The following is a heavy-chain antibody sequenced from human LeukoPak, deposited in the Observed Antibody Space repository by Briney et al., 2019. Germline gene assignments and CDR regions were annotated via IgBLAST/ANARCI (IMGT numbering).Heavy chain of an antibody. V-gene: IGHV3-64D*06. CDR3: VKAVAGSFDY. D-gene: IGHD3-10*01. CDR1: GFTFSSYG. J-gene: IGHJ4*02. CDR2: VTNNGGST. Sequence: GGSLRLSCAASGFTFSSYGMHWVRQAPGKGLEYVSSVTNNGGSTYYADSVKGRFTISRDNSKNTLNLQMSSLRTEDTAVYFCVKAVAGSFDYWGQGTLVTVSS.